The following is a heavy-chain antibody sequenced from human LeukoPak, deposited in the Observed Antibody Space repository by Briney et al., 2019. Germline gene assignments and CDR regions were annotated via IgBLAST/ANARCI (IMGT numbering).Heavy chain of an antibody. D-gene: IGHD5-12*01. CDR3: ASYNGYAK. CDR1: GYTFTSYD. CDR2: VSPNSGDS. V-gene: IGHV1-8*01. Sequence: ASVKVSCKTSGYTFTSYDINWLRQATRQGPEWMGRVSPNSGDSDYAQKFQGRVTMTRDTSISTAYMELSGLTYEDTAVYYCASYNGYAKWGQGTLVTVSS. J-gene: IGHJ4*02.